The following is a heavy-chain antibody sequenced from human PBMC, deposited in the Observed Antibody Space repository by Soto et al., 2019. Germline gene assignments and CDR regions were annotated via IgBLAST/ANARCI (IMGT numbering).Heavy chain of an antibody. CDR1: GFTFSDYG. V-gene: IGHV3-33*01. CDR2: VWFDGSIQ. D-gene: IGHD1-1*01. CDR3: ARVDFGGNSYYFDY. J-gene: IGHJ4*02. Sequence: PGGPLRLSCVASGFTFSDYGIHWVRQAPDKGLEWVAVVWFDGSIQYYGDSVKSRFTISRDNSNNTVDLQMNNLRAEDTVVYYCARVDFGGNSYYFDYWGQGTPVTVSS.